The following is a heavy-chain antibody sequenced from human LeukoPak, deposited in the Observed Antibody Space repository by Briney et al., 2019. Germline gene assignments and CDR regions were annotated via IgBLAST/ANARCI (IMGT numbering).Heavy chain of an antibody. D-gene: IGHD3-22*01. V-gene: IGHV1-18*01. J-gene: IGHJ4*02. CDR1: GYTFTSYG. CDR2: ISAYNGNT. CDR3: ARYYDSTGYYYFDY. Sequence: ASVKVSCKASGYTFTSYGISWVRQAPGQGLEWMGWISAYNGNTNYAQKLQGRVTMTTDTSTSTAYMELRSLSSDDTAVYYCARYYDSTGYYYFDYWGQGTLVTVSS.